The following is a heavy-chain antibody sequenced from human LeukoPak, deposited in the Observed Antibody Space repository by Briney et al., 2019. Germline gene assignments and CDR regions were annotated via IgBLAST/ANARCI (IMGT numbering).Heavy chain of an antibody. CDR2: ISGSGGST. Sequence: QSGGSLRLSCAASGFTFSNYGMSWVRQAPGKGLEWVSPISGSGGSTYYADSVKGRFSISRDNSNNTLYLQMSSLRAEDTAVYYCAKHKEITMVRGVLDYWGQGTLVTVSS. CDR3: AKHKEITMVRGVLDY. J-gene: IGHJ4*02. V-gene: IGHV3-23*01. CDR1: GFTFSNYG. D-gene: IGHD3-10*01.